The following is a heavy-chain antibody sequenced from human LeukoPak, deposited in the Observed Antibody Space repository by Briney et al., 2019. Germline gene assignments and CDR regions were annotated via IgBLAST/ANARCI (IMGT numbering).Heavy chain of an antibody. Sequence: SGGSLRLSCAASGFTVSSYEMNWVRQAPGKGLEWVSYISSSGSTIYYVDSVKGRFTISRDNAKNSLYLQMNSLRVEDTAVYYCAREGSTWGGDWFDPWGQGTLVTVSS. D-gene: IGHD6-13*01. V-gene: IGHV3-48*03. CDR1: GFTVSSYE. CDR3: AREGSTWGGDWFDP. J-gene: IGHJ5*02. CDR2: ISSSGSTI.